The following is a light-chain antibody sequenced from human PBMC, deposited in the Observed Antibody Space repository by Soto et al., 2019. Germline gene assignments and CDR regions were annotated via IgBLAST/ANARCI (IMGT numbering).Light chain of an antibody. J-gene: IGKJ3*01. CDR3: QQYSASPRT. CDR2: SAS. Sequence: EVVLAQSPVTLSVSPWDGTALSCRASQSVGNYLAWYHQKPGQAPRLLIHSASTRAPGIPDRFSASGAGTDFTLTISRLEPEDSAVYYCQQYSASPRTFGPGTKVDIK. V-gene: IGKV3-20*01. CDR1: QSVGNY.